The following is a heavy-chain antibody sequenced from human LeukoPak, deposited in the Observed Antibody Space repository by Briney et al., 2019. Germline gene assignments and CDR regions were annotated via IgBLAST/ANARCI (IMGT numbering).Heavy chain of an antibody. CDR2: IYRSGST. Sequence: PSEPLSLTCTVSGYSISSGYYWVWIRQPPGKGLEWIGSIYRSGSTNYNPSLKSRVTISVKTSKNQFSLKLRSVTAADTAVYYCARVTGYTIEDYFDYWGQGTLVTVSS. D-gene: IGHD3-9*01. J-gene: IGHJ4*02. CDR1: GYSISSGYY. V-gene: IGHV4-38-2*02. CDR3: ARVTGYTIEDYFDY.